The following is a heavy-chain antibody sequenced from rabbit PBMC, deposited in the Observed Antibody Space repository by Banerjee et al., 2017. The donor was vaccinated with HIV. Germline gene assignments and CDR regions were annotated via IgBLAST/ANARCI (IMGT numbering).Heavy chain of an antibody. V-gene: IGHV1S45*01. CDR1: GFSFSSSYY. CDR3: ARDMWSDQFKL. D-gene: IGHD1-1*01. Sequence: QEQLVEYGGDLVQPGASLTLTCTASGFSFSSSYYMCWVRQAPGKGLEWIACIVTGDGNTYYASWAKGRFTISKTSSTTVTLQMTSLTAADTATYFCARDMWSDQFKLWGPGTLVTVS. CDR2: IVTGDGNT. J-gene: IGHJ4*01.